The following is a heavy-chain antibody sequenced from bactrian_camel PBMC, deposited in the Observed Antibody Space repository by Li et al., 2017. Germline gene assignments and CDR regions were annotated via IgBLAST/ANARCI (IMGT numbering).Heavy chain of an antibody. CDR3: AAAPSGGMWPPSSSSYKY. Sequence: DVQLVESGGGLVQPGGSLGLSCAASGSTFSYDMSWVRQAPGKGLEWVSGINSGGGRTYYADSVKGRFTISRDNAKNTLYLQMNSLKPEDTAMYYCAAAPSGGMWPPSSSSYKYWGQGTQVTVS. CDR2: INSGGGRT. J-gene: IGHJ4*01. D-gene: IGHD2*01. CDR1: GSTFSYD. V-gene: IGHV3S40*01.